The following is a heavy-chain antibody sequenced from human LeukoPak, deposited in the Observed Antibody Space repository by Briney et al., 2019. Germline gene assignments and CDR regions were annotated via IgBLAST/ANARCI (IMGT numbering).Heavy chain of an antibody. CDR1: GDSVSSNYW. CDR2: IYHSGST. V-gene: IGHV4-4*02. J-gene: IGHJ4*02. CDR3: ARARLQSSFDY. D-gene: IGHD5-24*01. Sequence: SETLSLTCAVSGDSVSSNYWWTWVRQSPGKGLEWIGEIYHSGSTHYNPSLKSRVTISVDKSKNQFSLRLSSVSAADTAVYYCARARLQSSFDYWGQGTLVTVSS.